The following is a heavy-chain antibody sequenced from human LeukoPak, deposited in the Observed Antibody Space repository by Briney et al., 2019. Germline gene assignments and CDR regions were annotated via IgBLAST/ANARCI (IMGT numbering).Heavy chain of an antibody. V-gene: IGHV4-34*01. CDR1: GGFLSGYY. CDR3: ARGGGNLLPYFDPKYYYYMDV. J-gene: IGHJ6*03. CDR2: INHSGRT. Sequence: SETLSLTCAVYGGFLSGYYWAWIRQPPGQGLEWIGEINHSGRTDYNPSLKSRVTVSVDTSKSQFSLKLSSVTAADTALYYCARGGGNLLPYFDPKYYYYMDVWGKGTTVTVSS. D-gene: IGHD3-9*01.